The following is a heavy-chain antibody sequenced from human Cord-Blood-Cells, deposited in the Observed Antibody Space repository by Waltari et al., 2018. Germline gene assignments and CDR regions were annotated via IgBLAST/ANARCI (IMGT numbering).Heavy chain of an antibody. J-gene: IGHJ3*02. D-gene: IGHD6-13*01. Sequence: QLQLQESGPGLVKPSETLSLTCTVSGGSISSSSYYWGWIRQPPGKGLEWIGSIYYSGSTYFNPSLKSRVTISVDTSKNQFSLKLSSVTAADTAVYYCARRGIAAAGDAFDIWGQGTMVTVSS. CDR2: IYYSGST. V-gene: IGHV4-39*01. CDR3: ARRGIAAAGDAFDI. CDR1: GGSISSSSYY.